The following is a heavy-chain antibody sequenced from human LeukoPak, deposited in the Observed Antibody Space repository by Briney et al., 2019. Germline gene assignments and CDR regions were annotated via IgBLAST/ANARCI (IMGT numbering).Heavy chain of an antibody. Sequence: ASVKVSCKASGYTFTSYDINWVRQATGQGLEWMGWMNPNSGNTGYAQKFQGRVTMTRNTSISIAYMELSSLRSEDTAVYYCARENYDFWSGYLYYYYGMDVWGQGTTVTVSS. V-gene: IGHV1-8*01. CDR2: MNPNSGNT. CDR3: ARENYDFWSGYLYYYYGMDV. J-gene: IGHJ6*02. CDR1: GYTFTSYD. D-gene: IGHD3-3*01.